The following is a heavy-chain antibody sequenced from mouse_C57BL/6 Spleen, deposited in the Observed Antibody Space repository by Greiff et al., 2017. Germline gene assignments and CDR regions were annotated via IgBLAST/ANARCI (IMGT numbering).Heavy chain of an antibody. Sequence: VQLQQSGAELVMPGASVKLSCKASGYTFTSYWMHWVKQRPGQGLEWIGEIDPSDSYTNYNQKFKGKSTLTVDKSSSTAYMQLSSLTSEDSAVYYCARTGALGYFDYWGQGTTLTVSS. CDR2: IDPSDSYT. CDR3: ARTGALGYFDY. V-gene: IGHV1-69*01. CDR1: GYTFTSYW. J-gene: IGHJ2*01.